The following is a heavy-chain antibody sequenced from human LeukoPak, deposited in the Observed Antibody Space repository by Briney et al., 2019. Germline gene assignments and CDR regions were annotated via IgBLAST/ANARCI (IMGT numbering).Heavy chain of an antibody. J-gene: IGHJ4*02. CDR1: GGSISSSNW. D-gene: IGHD3-10*01. CDR3: AGEVSGPYYYGSGSSIGY. V-gene: IGHV4-4*02. CDR2: IYHSGST. Sequence: PSETLSLTCAVSGGSISSSNWCSRVRQPPGKGPEGSREIYHSGSTNYNPSLKSRVTISVDKSKKQFSLKLSSVTAADTAVYYCAGEVSGPYYYGSGSSIGYWGQGTLGTVCS.